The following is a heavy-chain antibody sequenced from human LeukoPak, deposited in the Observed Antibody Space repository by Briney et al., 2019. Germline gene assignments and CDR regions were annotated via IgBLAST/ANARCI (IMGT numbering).Heavy chain of an antibody. CDR3: AKVARVTVATTVGTSYDYYYMDV. Sequence: PSETLSLTCTVAGPSISSYYWSWIRQPAGKGLDWIGRIYTSGSTGYNPSLKSRVTMSLDTSKNQFSLKLSSVTAADTAVYYCAKVARVTVATTVGTSYDYYYMDVWGKGTTVTVSS. CDR1: GPSISSYY. D-gene: IGHD5-12*01. J-gene: IGHJ6*03. V-gene: IGHV4-4*07. CDR2: IYTSGST.